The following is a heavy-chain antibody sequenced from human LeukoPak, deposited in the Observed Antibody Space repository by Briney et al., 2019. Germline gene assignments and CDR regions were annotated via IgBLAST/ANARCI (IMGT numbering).Heavy chain of an antibody. CDR1: GFTFSSYA. J-gene: IGHJ4*02. D-gene: IGHD3-9*01. CDR2: IGASGGST. Sequence: EGSLRLSCATSGFTFSSYAMSWVRQAPGKGLEWVSGIGASGGSTYYADSVKGRLTISRDNSKNTLYLQMNSLRTEDTAVYYCAKAEGYDILTGLDYWGQGTLVTVSS. CDR3: AKAEGYDILTGLDY. V-gene: IGHV3-23*01.